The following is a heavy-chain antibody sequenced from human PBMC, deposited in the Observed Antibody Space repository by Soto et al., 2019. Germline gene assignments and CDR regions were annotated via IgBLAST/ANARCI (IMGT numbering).Heavy chain of an antibody. J-gene: IGHJ4*02. CDR1: GFPRKAYA. V-gene: IGHV3-23*01. CDR3: AKDQVEYCSATSCFGAFDY. D-gene: IGHD2-2*01. CDR2: ISGSSASI. Sequence: EVQLLESGGGLVQPGGSLRLSCAASGFPRKAYAMGWVRQAPGKGLEWVSLISGSSASIYYTNAVKGRFTISRDNSKNTLYLQMNSLRPEDTAVYYCAKDQVEYCSATSCFGAFDYWGQGTLVTVSS.